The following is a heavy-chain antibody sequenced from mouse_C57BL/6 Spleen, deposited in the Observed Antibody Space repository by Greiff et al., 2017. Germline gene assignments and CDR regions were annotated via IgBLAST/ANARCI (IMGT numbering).Heavy chain of an antibody. D-gene: IGHD1-1*01. Sequence: VQLQQSGAELVRPGASVKLSCTASGFNIKDDYMHWVKQRPEQGLEWIGWIDPENGDTEYASKFQGKATITADTSSNTAYLQLSSLTSEDSAVYYCTIYYYGSIYYFVYWGQGTTLTVSS. CDR3: TIYYYGSIYYFVY. J-gene: IGHJ2*01. CDR2: IDPENGDT. V-gene: IGHV14-4*01. CDR1: GFNIKDDY.